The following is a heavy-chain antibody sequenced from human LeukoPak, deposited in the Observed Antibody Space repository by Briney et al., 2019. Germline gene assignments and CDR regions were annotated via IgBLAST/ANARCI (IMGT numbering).Heavy chain of an antibody. J-gene: IGHJ5*02. D-gene: IGHD3-10*01. V-gene: IGHV4-4*02. CDR2: IYYSGST. CDR1: GGSISSSNW. CDR3: ARDRPEALLWFGESRGDWFDP. Sequence: SETLSLTCAVSGGSISSSNWWSWVRQPPGKGLEWIGEIYYSGSTNYNPSLKSRVTISVDKSKNQFSLKLSSVTAADTAVYYCARDRPEALLWFGESRGDWFDPWGQGTLVTVSS.